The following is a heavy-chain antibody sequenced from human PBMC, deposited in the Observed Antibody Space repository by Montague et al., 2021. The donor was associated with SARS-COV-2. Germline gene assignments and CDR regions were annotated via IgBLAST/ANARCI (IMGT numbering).Heavy chain of an antibody. D-gene: IGHD2-15*01. CDR3: ARSQHCGGGRCYSLSWFDP. CDR2: TYYRSQWYN. V-gene: IGHV6-1*01. J-gene: IGHJ5*02. Sequence: CAISGDSVAGDSATWDWIRQSPARGLGWLGRTYYRSQWYNDYAVSVGSRIAINPDTSKNHFSLQLDSVTPEDTAVYYCARSQHCGGGRCYSLSWFDPWGQGTLVIVSS. CDR1: GDSVAGDSAT.